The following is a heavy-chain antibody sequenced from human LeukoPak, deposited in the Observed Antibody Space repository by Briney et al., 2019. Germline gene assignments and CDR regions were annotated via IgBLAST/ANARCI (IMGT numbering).Heavy chain of an antibody. CDR1: RGSISGYY. CDR3: AREHPVAIAPDY. J-gene: IGHJ4*02. V-gene: IGHV4-4*07. CDR2: IHSTGSA. Sequence: PSETLSLTCTVSRGSISGYYWSSIRQTAGKGLEWIGRIHSTGSANYNPSLESRVTMSVDTSRNQFSLILTSVTAANTAIYYCAREHPVAIAPDYWGQGTLVTVSS. D-gene: IGHD5-12*01.